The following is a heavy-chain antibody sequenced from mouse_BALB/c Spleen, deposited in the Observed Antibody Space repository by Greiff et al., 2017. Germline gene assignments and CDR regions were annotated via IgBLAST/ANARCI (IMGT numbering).Heavy chain of an antibody. CDR3: ARQELFDY. CDR1: GFTFSSYG. V-gene: IGHV5-6*02. Sequence: EVKLQESGGDLVKPGGSLKLSCAASGFTFSSYGMSWVRQTPDKRLEWVATISSGGSYTYYPDSVKGRFTISRDNAKNTLYLQMSSLKSEDTAMYYCARQELFDYWGQGTTLTVSS. J-gene: IGHJ2*01. CDR2: ISSGGSYT.